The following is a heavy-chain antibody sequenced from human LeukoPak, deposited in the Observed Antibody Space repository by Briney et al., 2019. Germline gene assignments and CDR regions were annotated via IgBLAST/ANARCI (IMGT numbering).Heavy chain of an antibody. D-gene: IGHD3-3*01. Sequence: GGSLRLSCAASGFTFSSYAMSWVRQAPGKGLEWVSAISGSGGSTYYADSVKGRFTISRDNSKNTLYLQMNSLRAEDTAVYYCAKDRGDFWSGYYTYFRGAGPFDYWGQGTLVTVSS. J-gene: IGHJ4*02. CDR3: AKDRGDFWSGYYTYFRGAGPFDY. CDR2: ISGSGGST. CDR1: GFTFSSYA. V-gene: IGHV3-23*01.